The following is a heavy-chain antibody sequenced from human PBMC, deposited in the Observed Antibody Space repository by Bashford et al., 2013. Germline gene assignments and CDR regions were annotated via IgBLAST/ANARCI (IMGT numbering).Heavy chain of an antibody. CDR2: INGDSYT. J-gene: IGHJ4*02. Sequence: VRQAPGKGLVWVSRINGDSYTNYADFVKGRFTVSRDNTKNTLYLQMNSLRAEDTAVYYCARDPWIGVAAWGQGTLVTVSS. CDR3: ARDPWIGVAA. V-gene: IGHV3-74*01. D-gene: IGHD3-3*01.